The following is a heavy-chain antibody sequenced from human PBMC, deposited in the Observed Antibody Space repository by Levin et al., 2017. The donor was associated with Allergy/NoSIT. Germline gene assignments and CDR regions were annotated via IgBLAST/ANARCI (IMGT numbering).Heavy chain of an antibody. CDR1: GGSISTYY. J-gene: IGHJ6*02. Sequence: SETLSLTCSVSGGSISTYYWSWIRQPPGKGLEWIGYIYYNGRTNYNPSLKSRVTISADTSKNQFSLKLSSVTAADTAVYYCTRVAETAMSHYGMDVWGQGTTVTVSS. CDR3: TRVAETAMSHYGMDV. V-gene: IGHV4-59*01. D-gene: IGHD5-18*01. CDR2: IYYNGRT.